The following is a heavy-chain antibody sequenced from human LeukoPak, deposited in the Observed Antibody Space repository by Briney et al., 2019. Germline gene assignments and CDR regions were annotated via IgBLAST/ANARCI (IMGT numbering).Heavy chain of an antibody. CDR3: TRDGEDHDTSYGMDV. D-gene: IGHD3-9*01. CDR2: IRSKAYGGTT. V-gene: IGHV3-49*04. Sequence: GGSLRLSCTASGFTFGDYAMSWVRQAPGKGLEWVGFIRSKAYGGTTEYAASVKGRFTISRDDSKSIAYLQMNSLKTEDTAVYYCTRDGEDHDTSYGMDVWGQGTTVTVSS. J-gene: IGHJ6*02. CDR1: GFTFGDYA.